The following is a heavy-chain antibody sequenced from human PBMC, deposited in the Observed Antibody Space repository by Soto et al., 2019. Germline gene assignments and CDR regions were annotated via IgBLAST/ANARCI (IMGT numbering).Heavy chain of an antibody. J-gene: IGHJ4*02. D-gene: IGHD6-19*01. V-gene: IGHV3-48*01. Sequence: GGSLRLSCAASGFTFSSYSMNWVRQAPGKGLEWVSYISSSSSTIYYADSVKGRFTISRDNAKNSLYLQMNSLRAEDTAVYYCARERYSSGWYLDYWGQGTLVTVSS. CDR1: GFTFSSYS. CDR2: ISSSSSTI. CDR3: ARERYSSGWYLDY.